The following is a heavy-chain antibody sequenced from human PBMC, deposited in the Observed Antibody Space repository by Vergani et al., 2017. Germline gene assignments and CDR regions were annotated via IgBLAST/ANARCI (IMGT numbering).Heavy chain of an antibody. CDR3: ARERLGIAAAGNWFDP. CDR2: IYTSGST. V-gene: IGHV4-61*02. Sequence: QVQLQESGPGLVKPSQTLSLTCTVSGGSISSGSYYWSWIRQPAGKGLEWIGRIYTSGSTNYNPSLKNRFTISVDTSKNQFSLKLSSVTAADTAVYYCARERLGIAAAGNWFDPWGQGTLVTVSS. CDR1: GGSISSGSYY. D-gene: IGHD6-13*01. J-gene: IGHJ5*02.